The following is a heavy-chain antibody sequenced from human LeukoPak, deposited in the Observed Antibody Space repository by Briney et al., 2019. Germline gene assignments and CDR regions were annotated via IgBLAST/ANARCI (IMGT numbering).Heavy chain of an antibody. CDR3: ARVTGVRGVMGDWFDP. Sequence: PSETLSLTCTVSGYSISSGYYWGWIRQPPGKGLEWIGSIYHSGRTYYNPSLKSRVTISVDTSKNQFSLRLSSVTAADTAVYYCARVTGVRGVMGDWFDPWGQGTLVTVSS. CDR2: IYHSGRT. J-gene: IGHJ5*02. CDR1: GYSISSGYY. D-gene: IGHD3-10*01. V-gene: IGHV4-38-2*02.